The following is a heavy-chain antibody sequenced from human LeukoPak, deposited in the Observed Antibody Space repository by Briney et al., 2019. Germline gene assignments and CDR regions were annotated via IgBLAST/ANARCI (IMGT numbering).Heavy chain of an antibody. CDR2: ISGSGGST. J-gene: IGHJ4*02. CDR3: AKDEWSIAALTFDY. Sequence: PGASLRLSCAASGFTFSSYAMSWVRKAPGKGLEWVSAISGSGGSTYYADSVKGRFTISRDNSKNTLYLQMSSLRAEDTAVYYCAKDEWSIAALTFDYWGQGTLVTVSS. D-gene: IGHD6-6*01. V-gene: IGHV3-23*01. CDR1: GFTFSSYA.